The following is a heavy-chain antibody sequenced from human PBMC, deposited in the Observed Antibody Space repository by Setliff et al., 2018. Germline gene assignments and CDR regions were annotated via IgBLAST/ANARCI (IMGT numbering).Heavy chain of an antibody. CDR3: ARAPPNRYSGSYEYFYMDV. CDR1: GGSISSYY. V-gene: IGHV4-59*01. CDR2: IYASGST. Sequence: PSETLSLTCTVSGGSISSYYWSWIRQPPGKGLEWIGYIYASGSTNYNPSLKSRVTLSVDTSKNQFSLRLSSVTAADTAVYYCARAPPNRYSGSYEYFYMDVWGKGTTVTVSS. D-gene: IGHD1-26*01. J-gene: IGHJ6*03.